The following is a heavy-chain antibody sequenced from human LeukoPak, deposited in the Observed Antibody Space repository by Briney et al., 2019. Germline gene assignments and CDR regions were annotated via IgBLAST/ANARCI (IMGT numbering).Heavy chain of an antibody. Sequence: SETLSLTCTVSGGSLSSGSYYWSWIRQPAGKGLEWLGRIYTSGSTNYNPSLKSRVTISVDTSKNQFSLKLSSVTAADTAVYYCARHYDFWSGYSSAFSTAFDYWGQGTLVTVSS. V-gene: IGHV4-61*02. CDR3: ARHYDFWSGYSSAFSTAFDY. CDR2: IYTSGST. J-gene: IGHJ4*02. CDR1: GGSLSSGSYY. D-gene: IGHD3-3*01.